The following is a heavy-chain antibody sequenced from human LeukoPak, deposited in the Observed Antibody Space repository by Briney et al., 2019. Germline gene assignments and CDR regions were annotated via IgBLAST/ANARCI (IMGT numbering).Heavy chain of an antibody. CDR1: GGSFSGYY. J-gene: IGHJ6*02. D-gene: IGHD2-15*01. CDR2: INHSGST. V-gene: IGHV4-34*01. CDR3: ARGPVVVAATPSYYYGMDV. Sequence: SETLSLTCAVYGGSFSGYYWSWIRQPPGKGLEWIGEINHSGSTNYNPSLKSRVTISVDTSKNQFPLKLSSVTAADTAVYYCARGPVVVAATPSYYYGMDVWGQGTTVTVSS.